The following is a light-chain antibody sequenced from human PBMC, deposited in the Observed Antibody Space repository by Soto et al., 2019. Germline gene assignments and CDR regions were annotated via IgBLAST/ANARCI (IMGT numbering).Light chain of an antibody. CDR1: QGISSY. J-gene: IGKJ1*01. Sequence: AIRMTQSPSSLSASTGDRVTITSRASQGISSYLAWYQQKPGKAPKLLIYAASTLQSGVPSRFSGSGSGTDFTLTISCLQSEDFAIYYCQQYYSYPRTFGQGTKVDIK. CDR3: QQYYSYPRT. CDR2: AAS. V-gene: IGKV1-8*01.